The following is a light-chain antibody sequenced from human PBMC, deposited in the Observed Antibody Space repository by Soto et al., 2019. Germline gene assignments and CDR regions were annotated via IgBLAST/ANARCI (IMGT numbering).Light chain of an antibody. J-gene: IGLJ1*01. CDR1: RSDIGASTF. CDR3: SSYTNINTRACV. Sequence: QSVLTQPASVSESPGQSITISCTGTRSDIGASTFVSWYQQHPGKAPKLLIYEVSNRPSGISNRFSGSKSANTASLTISGLQAEYEAEYYCSSYTNINTRACVFGTGTKLTVL. CDR2: EVS. V-gene: IGLV2-14*03.